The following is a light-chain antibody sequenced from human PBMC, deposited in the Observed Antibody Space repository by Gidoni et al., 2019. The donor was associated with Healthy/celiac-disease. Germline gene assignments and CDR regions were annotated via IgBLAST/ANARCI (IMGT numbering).Light chain of an antibody. Sequence: DIVMTQSPDSLAVSLGERATINCKSSQSVLYSSNNKNYLAWYQQKPGQPPKLLIYWASTRESGVPDRFSGSGSGKDFTLTISRLQAEDVAVYYCQQYYSTPRTFGQGTKVEIK. CDR3: QQYYSTPRT. J-gene: IGKJ1*01. CDR2: WAS. V-gene: IGKV4-1*01. CDR1: QSVLYSSNNKNY.